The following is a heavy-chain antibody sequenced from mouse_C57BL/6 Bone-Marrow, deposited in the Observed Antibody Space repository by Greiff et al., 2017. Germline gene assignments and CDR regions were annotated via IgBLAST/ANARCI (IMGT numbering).Heavy chain of an antibody. J-gene: IGHJ3*01. CDR3: ARDGFNRRFAY. Sequence: EVMLVESGGGLVKPGGSLKLSCAASGFTFSSYAMSWVRQTPEKRLEWVATISDGGSYTYYPDNVKGRFTISRDNAKNNLYLQMSHLKSEDTAMYYCARDGFNRRFAYWGQGTLVTVSA. CDR1: GFTFSSYA. CDR2: ISDGGSYT. V-gene: IGHV5-4*01.